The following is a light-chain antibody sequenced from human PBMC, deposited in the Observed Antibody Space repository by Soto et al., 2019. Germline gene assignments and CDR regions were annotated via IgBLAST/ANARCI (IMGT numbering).Light chain of an antibody. Sequence: EIVMTQSPATLSASPGERATLSCRASQSVSSNLAWYQQKPGQAPRLLIYGASTRATGIPARFSGSGSGTEFTLTISSQQSEDLAVYYCQQYNNWPLTFGGGTKV. V-gene: IGKV3-15*01. CDR1: QSVSSN. J-gene: IGKJ4*01. CDR3: QQYNNWPLT. CDR2: GAS.